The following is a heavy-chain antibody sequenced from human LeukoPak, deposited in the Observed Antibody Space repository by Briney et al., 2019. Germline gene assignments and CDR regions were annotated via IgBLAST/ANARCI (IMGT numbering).Heavy chain of an antibody. D-gene: IGHD3-22*01. CDR1: GFTFSSYE. V-gene: IGHV3-48*03. CDR3: ARVGPYTFLYSSGWVGS. CDR2: ISSSGRTT. J-gene: IGHJ5*01. Sequence: PGGSLSLSCVGSGFTFSSYEMNWVRQAPGKGLEWLSYISSSGRTTHYGESLEGRFTISRDNANSSVYLQVDNVRLDDTAIYYCARVGPYTFLYSSGWVGSWRQGTLVTVSS.